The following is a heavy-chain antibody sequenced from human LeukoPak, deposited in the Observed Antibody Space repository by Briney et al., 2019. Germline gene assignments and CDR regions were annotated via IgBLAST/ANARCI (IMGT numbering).Heavy chain of an antibody. D-gene: IGHD3-16*01. CDR3: ARGRYGWLPFDY. Sequence: GASVKVSCKASGYTFTTYAMHWVRQAPGQRLEWMGWVNAGNGNTKYSQKFQGRVTITRDTSASTAYMELSSLRSEDTAVYYCARGRYGWLPFDYWGQGTLVTVSS. V-gene: IGHV1-3*01. J-gene: IGHJ4*02. CDR1: GYTFTTYA. CDR2: VNAGNGNT.